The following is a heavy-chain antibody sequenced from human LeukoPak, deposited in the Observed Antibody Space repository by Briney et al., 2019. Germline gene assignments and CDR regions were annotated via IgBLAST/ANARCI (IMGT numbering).Heavy chain of an antibody. CDR2: ISAYNGNT. Sequence: ASVKVSCKASGYTFTSYGISWVRQAPGQGLEWMGWISAYNGNTNYAQKLQGRVTMTTDTSTSTAYMELRSLRSDDTAVYYCARSAMPQAGRETPKPKDCSSTSCLTGGFDPWGQGTLVTVSS. V-gene: IGHV1-18*01. J-gene: IGHJ5*02. CDR3: ARSAMPQAGRETPKPKDCSSTSCLTGGFDP. D-gene: IGHD2-2*01. CDR1: GYTFTSYG.